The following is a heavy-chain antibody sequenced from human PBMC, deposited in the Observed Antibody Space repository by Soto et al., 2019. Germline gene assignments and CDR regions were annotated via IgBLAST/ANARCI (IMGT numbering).Heavy chain of an antibody. D-gene: IGHD6-13*01. Sequence: VESLKSSCNGSGYSFTSYWISWVRQMPWKGLEWMGRIDPSDSYTNYSPSFQGHVTISADKSTSTAYLQWSSLKASDTAMYYCARLAGDGSSSYYYYGMDVWGQGTTVTVSS. J-gene: IGHJ6*02. CDR3: ARLAGDGSSSYYYYGMDV. CDR1: GYSFTSYW. CDR2: IDPSDSYT. V-gene: IGHV5-10-1*01.